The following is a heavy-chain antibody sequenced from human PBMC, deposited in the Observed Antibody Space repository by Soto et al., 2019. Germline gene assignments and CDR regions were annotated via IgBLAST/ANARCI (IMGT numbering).Heavy chain of an antibody. CDR2: TSGNGGKT. Sequence: QVQLVESGGGVVQPGTSLRLSCAASGFTFRTYAMHWVRQAPGTGLEWVALTSGNGGKTYYTDSVKGRFTISRDNSKKTLVLEMSSLGPEDRAVYCCARDGALSWVILEDGLHYYGMGVWGQGTPVTVSS. J-gene: IGHJ6*02. D-gene: IGHD3-16*02. CDR3: ARDGALSWVILEDGLHYYGMGV. CDR1: GFTFRTYA. V-gene: IGHV3-30-3*01.